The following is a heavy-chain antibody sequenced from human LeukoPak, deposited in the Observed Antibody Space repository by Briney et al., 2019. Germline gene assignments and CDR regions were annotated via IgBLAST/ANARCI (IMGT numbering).Heavy chain of an antibody. V-gene: IGHV1-69*06. CDR3: ASLLGYCSGGSCYPARGY. CDR1: GYTFTGYY. Sequence: SVKVSCKASGYTFTGYYMHWVRQAPGQGLEWMGGIIPIFGTANYAQKFQGRVTITADKSTSTAYMELSSLRSEDTAVYYCASLLGYCSGGSCYPARGYWGQGTLVTVSS. D-gene: IGHD2-15*01. J-gene: IGHJ4*02. CDR2: IIPIFGTA.